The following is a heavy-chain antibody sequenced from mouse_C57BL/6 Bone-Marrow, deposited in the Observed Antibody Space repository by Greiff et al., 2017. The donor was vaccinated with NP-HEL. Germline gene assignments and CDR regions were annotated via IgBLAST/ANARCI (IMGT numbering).Heavy chain of an antibody. J-gene: IGHJ3*01. V-gene: IGHV1-26*01. D-gene: IGHD1-1*01. CDR1: GYTFTDYY. CDR3: ARFHYYGSSPFAY. Sequence: VQLQQSGPELVKPGASVKISCKASGYTFTDYYMNWVKQSHGKSLEWIGDINPNNGGTSYNQKFKGKATLTVDKSSSTAYMELRNLTSEDSAVYYCARFHYYGSSPFAYWGQGTLVTVSA. CDR2: INPNNGGT.